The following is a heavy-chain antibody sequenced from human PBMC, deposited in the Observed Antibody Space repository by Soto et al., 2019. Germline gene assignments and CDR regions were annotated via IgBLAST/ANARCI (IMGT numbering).Heavy chain of an antibody. Sequence: EVQLEESGGDLVHPGGSLTLSCAVSGFNFTGSAMHWVRQASGKGLEWVGRIRSKANNYATSYAASLNGRFTVSRDDSRNTTYLQMNNLKHEDTALYHCTCRYCGNDNCSDYTDVWGKGTTVTVSS. D-gene: IGHD2-21*01. CDR1: GFNFTGSA. V-gene: IGHV3-73*01. CDR2: IRSKANNYAT. CDR3: TCRYCGNDNCSDYTDV. J-gene: IGHJ6*03.